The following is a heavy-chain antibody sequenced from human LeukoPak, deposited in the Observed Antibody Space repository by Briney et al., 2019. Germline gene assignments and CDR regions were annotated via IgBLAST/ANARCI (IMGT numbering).Heavy chain of an antibody. CDR2: ISYDGSNK. V-gene: IGHV3-30*14. CDR3: ASLTVAKSPFDY. Sequence: GGSLRLSCAASGFTFSSYAMHWVRQAPGKGLEWVAVISYDGSNKYYADSVKGRFTISRDNSKNTLYLQMNSLRAEDTAVYYCASLTVAKSPFDYWGQGTLVTVSS. J-gene: IGHJ4*02. CDR1: GFTFSSYA. D-gene: IGHD4-23*01.